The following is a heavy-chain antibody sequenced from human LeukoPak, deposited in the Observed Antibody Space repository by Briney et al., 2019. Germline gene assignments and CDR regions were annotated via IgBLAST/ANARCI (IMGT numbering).Heavy chain of an antibody. V-gene: IGHV4-39*01. J-gene: IGHJ4*02. CDR1: GGSVGSTEFS. CDR3: ARLSKGRYFDYIFDY. CDR2: LYYSGST. D-gene: IGHD3-9*01. Sequence: SETLSLTCTVSGGSVGSTEFSWGWIRQPPGKGLQWVGNLYYSGSTSYHPSLNSRVTMSVDTSKNQFSLKMTSVTAADTAVYYCARLSKGRYFDYIFDYWGQGSLVTVSS.